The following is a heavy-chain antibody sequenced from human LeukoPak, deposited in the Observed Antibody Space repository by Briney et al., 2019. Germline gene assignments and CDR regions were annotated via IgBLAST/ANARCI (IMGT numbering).Heavy chain of an antibody. CDR2: IYYKGNT. V-gene: IGHV4-59*08. J-gene: IGHJ4*02. Sequence: SETLSLTCGVSGGSIYSHYWGWIRQPPGKGLEWIGDIYYKGNTNYNPSLKSRVNISLDTSKNHLSLTLTSVVAADTAIYYCMRRDTGWNYSDYWGQGILVTVSS. CDR3: MRRDTGWNYSDY. CDR1: GGSIYSHY. D-gene: IGHD6-19*01.